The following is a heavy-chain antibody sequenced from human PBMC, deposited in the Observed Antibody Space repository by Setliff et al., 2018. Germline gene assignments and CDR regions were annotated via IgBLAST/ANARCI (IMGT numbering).Heavy chain of an antibody. Sequence: ASVKVSCKASGYTFTSYGISWVRQAPGQGLEWMGWISAYNGNTNYAQKLQGRVTMTTDTSTSTAYMELSSLRSEDTAVYYCARYRVVPAALNWFDPWGQGTLVTVSS. CDR2: ISAYNGNT. V-gene: IGHV1-18*01. J-gene: IGHJ5*02. CDR1: GYTFTSYG. CDR3: ARYRVVPAALNWFDP. D-gene: IGHD2-2*01.